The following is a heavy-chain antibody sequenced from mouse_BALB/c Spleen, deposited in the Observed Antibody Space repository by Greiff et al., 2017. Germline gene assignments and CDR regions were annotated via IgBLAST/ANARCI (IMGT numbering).Heavy chain of an antibody. CDR1: GFTFSSFG. CDR2: ISSGSSTI. D-gene: IGHD2-10*02. Sequence: EVKLMESGGGLVQPGGSRKLSCAASGFTFSSFGMHWVRQAPEKGLEWVAYISSGSSTIYYADTVKGRFTISRDNPKNTLFLQMTSLRSEDTAMYYCARGGYGNYPDYWGQGTSVTVSS. J-gene: IGHJ4*01. V-gene: IGHV5-17*02. CDR3: ARGGYGNYPDY.